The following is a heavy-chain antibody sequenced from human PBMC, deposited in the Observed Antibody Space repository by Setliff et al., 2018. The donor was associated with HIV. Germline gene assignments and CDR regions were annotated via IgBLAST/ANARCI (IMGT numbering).Heavy chain of an antibody. CDR1: GYTFTMYD. CDR3: ARSRRDLIVGEAVGYFDF. D-gene: IGHD3-22*01. CDR2: MNPNSGNR. Sequence: ASVKVSCKASGYTFTMYDINWFREATGQGLEWMGWMNPNSGNRGYAEKFQGRITVTRNASMTTVYMELSSLKSEDTAVYYCARSRRDLIVGEAVGYFDFWGQGTLVTVSS. J-gene: IGHJ4*02. V-gene: IGHV1-8*01.